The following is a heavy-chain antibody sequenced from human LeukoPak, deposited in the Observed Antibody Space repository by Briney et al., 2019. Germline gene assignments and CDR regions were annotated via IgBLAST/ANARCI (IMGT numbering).Heavy chain of an antibody. CDR3: EKDNRYSGYDGRDY. J-gene: IGHJ4*02. D-gene: IGHD5-12*01. CDR1: GSNFRSYA. Sequence: PGGSLRLSCEVSGSNFRSYAMSWVRQAPGKGVEWVSTISGSGGSTYYGDSVKGRFTISRDNSKNTLYLQMDSLRVEDTAVYYCEKDNRYSGYDGRDYWGQGTLVTVSS. CDR2: ISGSGGST. V-gene: IGHV3-23*01.